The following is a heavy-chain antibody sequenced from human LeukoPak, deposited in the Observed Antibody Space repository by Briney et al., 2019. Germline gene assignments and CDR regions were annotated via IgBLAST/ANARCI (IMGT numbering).Heavy chain of an antibody. D-gene: IGHD2-2*01. CDR2: ISGSGDST. V-gene: IGHV3-23*01. CDR3: AKGRSGVSSAAINY. CDR1: GFTFSSYA. Sequence: GGSLRLSCAASGFTFSSYAMSWVRQAPGKGLAWVSTISGSGDSTYYADSVKGRFTISRDNTKNTLHLQMNSLRAEDTAVYSCAKGRSGVSSAAINYGGQGTLVTVSS. J-gene: IGHJ4*02.